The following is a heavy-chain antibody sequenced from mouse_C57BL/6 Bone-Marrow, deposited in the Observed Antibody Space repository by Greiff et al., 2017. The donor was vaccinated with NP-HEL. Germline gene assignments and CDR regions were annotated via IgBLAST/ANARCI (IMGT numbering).Heavy chain of an antibody. J-gene: IGHJ2*01. D-gene: IGHD1-1*01. V-gene: IGHV1-15*01. CDR1: GYTFTDYE. Sequence: QVQLQQSGAELVRPGASVTLSCKASGYTFTDYEMHWVKQTPVHGLEWIGGLDPETGGTAYNQKFKGKAILTADKSSSTAYMELRSLTSEDSAVYYCTMVTTVVATDFDYWGQGTTLTVSS. CDR2: LDPETGGT. CDR3: TMVTTVVATDFDY.